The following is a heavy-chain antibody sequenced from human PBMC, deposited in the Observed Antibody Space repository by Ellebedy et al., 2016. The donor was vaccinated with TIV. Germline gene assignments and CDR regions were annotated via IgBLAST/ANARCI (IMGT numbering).Heavy chain of an antibody. Sequence: GSLRLSXTVSGGSISSSSYYWGWIRQPPGKGLEWIGSIYYSGSTYYNPSLKSRVTISVDTSKNQFSLKLSSVTAADTAVYYCARLVTMIVVVITYPIVYFDYWGQGTLVTVSS. CDR3: ARLVTMIVVVITYPIVYFDY. CDR2: IYYSGST. J-gene: IGHJ4*02. V-gene: IGHV4-39*01. CDR1: GGSISSSSYY. D-gene: IGHD3-22*01.